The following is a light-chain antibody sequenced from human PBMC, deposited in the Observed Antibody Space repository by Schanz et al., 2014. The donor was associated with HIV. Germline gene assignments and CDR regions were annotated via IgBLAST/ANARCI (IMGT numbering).Light chain of an antibody. J-gene: IGKJ3*01. Sequence: IQLTQSPPSLSASVGDRVTLTCRASQDINRFLAWYQQTPGKPPKLLIYAASTLQSGVPSRFSGSGSGTDFTLTISSLQPEDFATYYCQQLNSYPRISFGPGTKVEI. CDR3: QQLNSYPRIS. CDR1: QDINRF. V-gene: IGKV1-9*01. CDR2: AAS.